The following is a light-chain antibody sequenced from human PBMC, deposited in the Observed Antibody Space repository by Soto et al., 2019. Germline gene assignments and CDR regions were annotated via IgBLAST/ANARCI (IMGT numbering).Light chain of an antibody. Sequence: ETVLTQSPGTLSLSPGERATLSCRASQRVSSSYLAWYQQKPGQAPRLLIYDAYSRATGIPDRFSGSGSGTDFTLTISRLEHEDFAVYYFQQYVRSPPSWTFGQGTKVEIK. J-gene: IGKJ1*01. CDR3: QQYVRSPPSWT. CDR1: QRVSSSY. V-gene: IGKV3-20*01. CDR2: DAY.